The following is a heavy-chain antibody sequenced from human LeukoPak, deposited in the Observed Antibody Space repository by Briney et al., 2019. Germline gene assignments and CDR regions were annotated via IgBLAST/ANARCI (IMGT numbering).Heavy chain of an antibody. CDR2: IYYSGST. CDR3: ARTHYYGSGSYLAY. D-gene: IGHD3-10*01. J-gene: IGHJ4*02. CDR1: GGSISSYC. Sequence: SETLSLTCTVSGGSISSYCWSWIRQPPGKGLEWIGYIYYSGSTNYNPSLKSRVTISVDTSKNQFSLKLSSVTAADTAVYYCARTHYYGSGSYLAYWGQGTLVTVSS. V-gene: IGHV4-59*01.